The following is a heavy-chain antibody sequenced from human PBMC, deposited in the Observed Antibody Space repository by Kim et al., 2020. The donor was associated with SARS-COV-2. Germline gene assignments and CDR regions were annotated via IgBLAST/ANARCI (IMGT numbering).Heavy chain of an antibody. J-gene: IGHJ4*01. CDR1: GGSISSCSWC. CDR2: ISESGST. Sequence: SETLSLTCTVSGGSISSCSWCWSWLRQRPGQGWVGFGCISESGSTNYNPSLKIRITVSISTNKNYFSLSLVSVTAADTAVYYWARHGRVRGYYISYF. D-gene: IGHD3-3*01. CDR3: ARHGRVRGYYISYF. V-gene: IGHV4-39*01.